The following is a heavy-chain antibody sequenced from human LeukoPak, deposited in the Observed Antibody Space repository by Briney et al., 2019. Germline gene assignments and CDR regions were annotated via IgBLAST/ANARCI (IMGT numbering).Heavy chain of an antibody. J-gene: IGHJ6*02. D-gene: IGHD1-14*01. CDR3: ARDYRAYYYYGMDV. CDR1: GFTFSSYW. Sequence: PGGSLRLSCAASGFTFSSYWMSWVRQAPGKGLEWVANIKQDGSEKYYVDSVKGRFTISRDNAKNSLYLQMNSLRAEDTAVYYCARDYRAYYYYGMDVWGQGTTVTVSS. CDR2: IKQDGSEK. V-gene: IGHV3-7*01.